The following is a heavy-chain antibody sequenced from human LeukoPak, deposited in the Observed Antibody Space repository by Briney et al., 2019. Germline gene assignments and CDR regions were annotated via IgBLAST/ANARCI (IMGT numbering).Heavy chain of an antibody. J-gene: IGHJ4*02. D-gene: IGHD1-26*01. CDR3: ASSQEPHQVDY. CDR1: RYTFTSYY. Sequence: ASVTVSCKASRYTFTSYYMHSVRQAPGQGLEWRGIINPSGGSTSYAQKFQGRVTMTRDTSTSTVYMELSSLRSEDTAVYYCASSQEPHQVDYWGQGTLVTVSS. V-gene: IGHV1-46*01. CDR2: INPSGGST.